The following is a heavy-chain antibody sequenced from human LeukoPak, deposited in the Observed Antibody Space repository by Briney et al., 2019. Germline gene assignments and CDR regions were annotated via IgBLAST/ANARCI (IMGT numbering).Heavy chain of an antibody. CDR2: INPNSGGT. J-gene: IGHJ5*02. Sequence: ASVKVSCKASGYTFTGYYMHWVRQAPGQGLEWMGRINPNSGGTNYAQKFQGRVTMTSDTSISTAYMELSRLRSDDTAVYYCARDLYYYDSSGYYPWGQGTLVTVSS. CDR1: GYTFTGYY. D-gene: IGHD3-22*01. V-gene: IGHV1-2*06. CDR3: ARDLYYYDSSGYYP.